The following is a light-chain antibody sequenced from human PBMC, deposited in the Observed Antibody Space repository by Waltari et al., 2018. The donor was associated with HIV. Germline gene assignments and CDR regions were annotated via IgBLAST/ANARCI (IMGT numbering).Light chain of an antibody. V-gene: IGKV4-1*01. CDR3: QQYYITPQT. CDR2: WAS. J-gene: IGKJ1*01. CDR1: QSVSYTSNNKNY. Sequence: IVMTQSPDSLAVSLGERATINCKSSQSVSYTSNNKNYLAWYQQKPGQPPKLLIYWASTRESGVPDRFSGSGSGTDFTLTISSLQAEDVAVYYCQQYYITPQTFGQGTKVEIK.